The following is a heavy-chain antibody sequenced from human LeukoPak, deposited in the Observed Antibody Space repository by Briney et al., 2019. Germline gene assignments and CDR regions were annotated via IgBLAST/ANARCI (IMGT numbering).Heavy chain of an antibody. CDR1: GGSISSSSYY. D-gene: IGHD2-21*02. J-gene: IGHJ4*02. CDR3: ARGSSMVTKRGFDY. CDR2: IYYSGST. Sequence: SETLSLTCTVSGGSISSSSYYWSWIRQHPGKGLEWIGYIYYSGSTYYNPSLKSRVTISVDTSKNQFSLKLSSVTAADTAVYYCARGSSMVTKRGFDYWGQGTLVTVSS. V-gene: IGHV4-31*03.